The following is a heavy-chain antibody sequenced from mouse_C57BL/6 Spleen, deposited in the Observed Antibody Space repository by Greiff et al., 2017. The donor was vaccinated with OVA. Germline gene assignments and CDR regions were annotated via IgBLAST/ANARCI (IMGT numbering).Heavy chain of an antibody. CDR2: SRNKANDYTT. D-gene: IGHD4-1*01. Sequence: EVKLMESGGGLVQSGRSLRLSCATSGFTFSDFYMEWVRQAPGKGLEWIAASRNKANDYTTEYSASVKGRFIVSRDTSQSILYRQMNALRAEDTAIYYCARDASLGYFDYWGQGTTLTVSS. J-gene: IGHJ2*01. CDR1: GFTFSDFY. V-gene: IGHV7-1*01. CDR3: ARDASLGYFDY.